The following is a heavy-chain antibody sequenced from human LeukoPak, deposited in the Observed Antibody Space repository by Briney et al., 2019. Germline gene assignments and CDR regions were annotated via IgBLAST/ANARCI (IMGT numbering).Heavy chain of an antibody. Sequence: GGSLRLSFQASGLTFIRYWMNGVRKAPGKGLVWASRINTDGRTITYADSVKGRFTISRDNAKNTLYLQMNSLRAEDTAVYYCVRSAFLTTEFYFDYWGHGTLVTVSS. V-gene: IGHV3-74*01. CDR2: INTDGRTI. CDR1: GLTFIRYW. J-gene: IGHJ4*01. CDR3: VRSAFLTTEFYFDY. D-gene: IGHD4-11*01.